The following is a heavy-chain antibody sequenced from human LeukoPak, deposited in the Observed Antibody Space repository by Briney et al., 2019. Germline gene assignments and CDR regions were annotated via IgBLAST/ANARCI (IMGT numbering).Heavy chain of an antibody. Sequence: PGGTLRLSCAASGITFSYGMIWVRQPPGKGREWVSSIFPSGGEIHYADSVRGRFTISRDNSKSTLSLQMNSLRAEDTAIYYCATYRQVLLPFESWGQGTLVTVSS. CDR3: ATYRQVLLPFES. J-gene: IGHJ4*02. D-gene: IGHD2-8*02. V-gene: IGHV3-23*01. CDR2: IFPSGGEI. CDR1: GITFSYG.